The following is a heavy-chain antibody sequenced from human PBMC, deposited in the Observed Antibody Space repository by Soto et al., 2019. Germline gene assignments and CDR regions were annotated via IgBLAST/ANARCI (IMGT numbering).Heavy chain of an antibody. Sequence: QVTLKEAGPVLVKPTETLTLTCTVSGFSLNTDGMGVSWIRQPPGKALEWLAQIFSSDDKSYSASLKSRLSISKDYSGSQVVLSMTNMDPVDTATYYCARIRGYDSLVPVDYWGQGILVTVSS. D-gene: IGHD5-12*01. CDR2: IFSSDDK. V-gene: IGHV2-26*01. J-gene: IGHJ4*02. CDR1: GFSLNTDGMG. CDR3: ARIRGYDSLVPVDY.